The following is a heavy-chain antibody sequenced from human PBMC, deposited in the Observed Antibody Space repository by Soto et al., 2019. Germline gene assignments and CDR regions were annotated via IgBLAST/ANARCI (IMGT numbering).Heavy chain of an antibody. CDR1: GFTVSSNY. CDR2: IYSGGNT. J-gene: IGHJ4*02. CDR3: ARTICSGSYYFDH. D-gene: IGHD1-26*01. V-gene: IGHV3-53*02. Sequence: EVQLVETGGGLIQPGGSLRLSCAASGFTVSSNYMSWVRQAPGKGLEWVSVIYSGGNTYYPDSVRGRFTISRDNSKNTLYLQMNSLRAEDTAVYYCARTICSGSYYFDHWGPGTLVTVSS.